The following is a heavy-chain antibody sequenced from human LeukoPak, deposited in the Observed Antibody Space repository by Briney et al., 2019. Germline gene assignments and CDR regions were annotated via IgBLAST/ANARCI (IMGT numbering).Heavy chain of an antibody. V-gene: IGHV3-48*03. J-gene: IGHJ6*03. CDR2: ISSSGSTI. Sequence: GGSLRLSCAASGFTFSSYEMNWVRQAPGKGLEWVSYISSSGSTIYYADSVKGRFTISRDNAKNSLYLQMNSLRAEDTAVYYCARGRAPRWVWYGAPRDYYYYYMDVWGKGTTVTVSS. CDR1: GFTFSSYE. CDR3: ARGRAPRWVWYGAPRDYYYYYMDV. D-gene: IGHD4-17*01.